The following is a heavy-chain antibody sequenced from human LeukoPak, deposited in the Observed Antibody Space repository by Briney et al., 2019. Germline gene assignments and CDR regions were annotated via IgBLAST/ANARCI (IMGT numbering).Heavy chain of an antibody. D-gene: IGHD3-10*01. CDR1: GVSISSYY. J-gene: IGHJ4*02. Sequence: SETLSLTCTVSGVSISSYYWSWIRQPPGKGLEWIGYIYYSGSTNYNPSLKSRVTISVDTSKNQFSLKLSSVTAADTAVYYCARVGNYGSGSYLSWLDYWGQGTLVTVSS. CDR2: IYYSGST. V-gene: IGHV4-59*01. CDR3: ARVGNYGSGSYLSWLDY.